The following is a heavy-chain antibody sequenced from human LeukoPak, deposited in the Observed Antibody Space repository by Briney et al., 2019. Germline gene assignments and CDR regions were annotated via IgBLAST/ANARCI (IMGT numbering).Heavy chain of an antibody. CDR3: ARLTYYDFWSGYYTGYYFDY. Sequence: SETLSLTCTVSGGSISSYYWSWIRQPPGKGLEWIGYIYYSGSTNYNPSLKSRVTISVDTSKNQFSLKLSSVTAADTAVYYCARLTYYDFWSGYYTGYYFDYWGQGTLVTVSS. CDR2: IYYSGST. V-gene: IGHV4-59*01. J-gene: IGHJ4*02. CDR1: GGSISSYY. D-gene: IGHD3-3*01.